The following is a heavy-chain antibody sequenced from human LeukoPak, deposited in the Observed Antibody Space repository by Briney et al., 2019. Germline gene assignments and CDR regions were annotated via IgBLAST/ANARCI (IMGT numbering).Heavy chain of an antibody. Sequence: AGGSLRLSCAASGFTFSSYSMNWVRQAPGKGLEWVSSISSSSSYIYYADSVKGRFTISRDNAKNSLYLQMNSLRAEDTAVYYCAKLAAAGTISLWYMDVWGKGTTVTVSS. CDR2: ISSSSSYI. J-gene: IGHJ6*03. CDR1: GFTFSSYS. CDR3: AKLAAAGTISLWYMDV. D-gene: IGHD6-13*01. V-gene: IGHV3-21*01.